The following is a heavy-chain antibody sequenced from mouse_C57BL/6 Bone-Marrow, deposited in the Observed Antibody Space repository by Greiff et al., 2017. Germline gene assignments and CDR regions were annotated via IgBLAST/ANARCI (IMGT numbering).Heavy chain of an antibody. Sequence: VQVVESGAELARPGASVKLSCKASSYTFTSYGISWVKQRTGQGLEWIGEIYPRSGNTYYNEKFKGKATLTADKSSSTAYMELRSLTSEDSAVYFCAREWALTPWFAYWGQGTLVTVSA. V-gene: IGHV1-81*01. CDR1: SYTFTSYG. D-gene: IGHD4-1*01. CDR3: AREWALTPWFAY. CDR2: IYPRSGNT. J-gene: IGHJ3*01.